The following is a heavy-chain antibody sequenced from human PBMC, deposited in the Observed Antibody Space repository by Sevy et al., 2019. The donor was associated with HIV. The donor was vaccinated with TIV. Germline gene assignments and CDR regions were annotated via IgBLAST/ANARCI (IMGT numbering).Heavy chain of an antibody. CDR2: FSISSSTI. J-gene: IGHJ4*02. CDR1: GLTFSTYT. D-gene: IGHD3-10*01. V-gene: IGHV3-48*01. Sequence: GGSLRLSCAASGLTFSTYTMNWVRQAPGKGLEWVSYFSISSSTIYYADSVKGRFTISRDNAKNSQYLQMNSLRAEDTAVYDCASPLPCYYGSGSEEFDYWGRGTLVTVSS. CDR3: ASPLPCYYGSGSEEFDY.